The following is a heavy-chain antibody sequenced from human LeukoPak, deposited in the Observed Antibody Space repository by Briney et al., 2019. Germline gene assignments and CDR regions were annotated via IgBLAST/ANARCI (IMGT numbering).Heavy chain of an antibody. D-gene: IGHD1-1*01. CDR3: TRDRGAYNLYDY. CDR1: GFTFNDAW. Sequence: GGSLRLSCAASGFTFNDAWMNWVRQAPGKGLEWVGFIRSKAYGETADYAASVKGRFTISRDDSKAIAYLQMNSLKTEDTAVYHCTRDRGAYNLYDYWGQGTLVTVSS. CDR2: IRSKAYGETA. J-gene: IGHJ4*02. V-gene: IGHV3-49*04.